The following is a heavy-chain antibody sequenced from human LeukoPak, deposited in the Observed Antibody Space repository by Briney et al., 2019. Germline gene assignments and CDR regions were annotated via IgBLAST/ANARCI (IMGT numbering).Heavy chain of an antibody. Sequence: SETLSLTCTVSGGSISSSSYYWGWIRQPPGKGLEWIGSIYYSGSTYYNPPLKSRVTISVDTSKNQFSLKLSSVTAADTAVYYCATAPLDAFDIWGQGTMVTVSS. CDR2: IYYSGST. CDR1: GGSISSSSYY. V-gene: IGHV4-39*01. CDR3: ATAPLDAFDI. J-gene: IGHJ3*02.